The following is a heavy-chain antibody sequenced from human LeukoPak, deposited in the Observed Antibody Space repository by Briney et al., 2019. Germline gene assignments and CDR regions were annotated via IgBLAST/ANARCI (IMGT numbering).Heavy chain of an antibody. CDR1: GFTFSNAW. J-gene: IGHJ4*02. CDR3: TTGITMVRGVIHLIDY. V-gene: IGHV3-15*01. D-gene: IGHD3-10*01. CDR2: IKSKTDGGTT. Sequence: GGSLRLSCAASGFTFSNAWMSWVRQAPGKGLEWVGRIKSKTDGGTTDYAAPVKGRFTISRDDSKNTLYLQMNSLKTEDTAVYYRTTGITMVRGVIHLIDYWGQGTLVTVSS.